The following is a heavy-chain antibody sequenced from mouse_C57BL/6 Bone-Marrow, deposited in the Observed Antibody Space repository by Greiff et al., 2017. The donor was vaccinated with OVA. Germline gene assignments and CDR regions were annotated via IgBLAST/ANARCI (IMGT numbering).Heavy chain of an antibody. CDR1: GYTFTDYY. CDR3: ARSASYILDY. J-gene: IGHJ2*01. D-gene: IGHD3-1*01. CDR2: LNPNNGGT. V-gene: IGHV1-26*01. Sequence: VQLQQSGPELVKPGASVKISCKASGYTFTDYYMKWVKQRHGKSLEWIGNLNPNNGGTNYNQKFKGKATLTVEKSSSTAYMELSSLTSDDSAVYYCARSASYILDYCGQVTTLTVSS.